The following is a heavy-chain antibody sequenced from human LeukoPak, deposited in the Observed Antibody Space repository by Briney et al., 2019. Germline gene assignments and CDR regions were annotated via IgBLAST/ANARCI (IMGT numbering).Heavy chain of an antibody. J-gene: IGHJ6*03. V-gene: IGHV3-30*02. CDR1: GFTFSSYG. Sequence: PGGSLRLSCAASGFTFSSYGMRWVRQAPGKGLEWVAFIRYDGSNKYYADSVKGRFTISRDNSKNTLYLQMNSLRAEDTAVYYCAKDSTIAAAYYYYMDVWGKGTTVTISS. D-gene: IGHD6-13*01. CDR3: AKDSTIAAAYYYYMDV. CDR2: IRYDGSNK.